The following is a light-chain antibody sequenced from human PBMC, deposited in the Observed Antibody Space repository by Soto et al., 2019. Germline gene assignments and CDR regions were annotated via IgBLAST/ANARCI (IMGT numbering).Light chain of an antibody. J-gene: IGKJ2*01. CDR2: GAS. CDR1: QVIGSRY. CDR3: QQFGSSIPHT. Sequence: EIVMTQSPGTLSLSPGERATISCRASQVIGSRYLAWYHQKSVQAPRLLIYGASSRATGIPDRFSGSGSGTDFTLTISRLEPEDFGVYYCQQFGSSIPHTFGQGTKVDIK. V-gene: IGKV3-20*01.